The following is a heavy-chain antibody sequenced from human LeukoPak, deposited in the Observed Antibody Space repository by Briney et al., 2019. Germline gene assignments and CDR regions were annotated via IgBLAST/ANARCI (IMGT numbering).Heavy chain of an antibody. CDR3: ARATTVTVFDY. CDR1: GFTFSNYA. J-gene: IGHJ4*02. V-gene: IGHV3-23*01. CDR2: ISGTGGST. D-gene: IGHD4-17*01. Sequence: GGSLRLSCAASGFTFSNYAMNWVRQAPGEGLEWVSLISGTGGSTYYADSVKGRFTISRDNSKNTLYVQMNNLRADDTAVYYCARATTVTVFDYWGQGTLVTVSS.